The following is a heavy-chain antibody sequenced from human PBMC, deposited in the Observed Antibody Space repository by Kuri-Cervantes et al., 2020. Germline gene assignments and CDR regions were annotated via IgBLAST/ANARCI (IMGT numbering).Heavy chain of an antibody. Sequence: GESLKISCAASGFTFNNYAMSWVRQAPGKGLEWVSSFCGSGGNTYYADSVKGRFTISRDNAKNSLYLQMNSLRDEDTAVYYCARDGAGMVVSNWFDPWAREPWSPSPQ. CDR3: ARDGAGMVVSNWFDP. CDR1: GFTFNNYA. V-gene: IGHV3-23*01. D-gene: IGHD2-15*01. J-gene: IGHJ5*02. CDR2: FCGSGGNT.